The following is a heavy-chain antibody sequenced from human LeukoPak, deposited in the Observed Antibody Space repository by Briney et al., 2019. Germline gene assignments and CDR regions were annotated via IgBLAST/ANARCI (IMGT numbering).Heavy chain of an antibody. CDR1: GFGFGSYW. D-gene: IGHD3-22*01. CDR3: ARSTFYYDSSGYFEY. V-gene: IGHV3-7*01. Sequence: GGSLRLSCAASGFGFGSYWMHWVRQAPGKGLEWVGNIKHDGGETNYVDSVKGRLTISRDNAKTSLYLQINNLRVEDTAVYYCARSTFYYDSSGYFEYWGQGTLLTVSS. J-gene: IGHJ4*02. CDR2: IKHDGGET.